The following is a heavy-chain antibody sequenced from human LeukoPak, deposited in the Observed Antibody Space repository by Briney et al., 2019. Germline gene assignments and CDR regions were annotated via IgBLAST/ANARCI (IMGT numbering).Heavy chain of an antibody. J-gene: IGHJ5*02. CDR3: ARDSCSQLGNWFDP. CDR2: ISSSGSTI. Sequence: GGSLRLSCAASGFTFSDYYMSWIRQAPGKGLEWVSYISSSGSTIYYADSVKGRFTISRDNAKNSLYLQMNSLRAEDTAVYYCARDSCSQLGNWFDPWGQGTLVTVSS. D-gene: IGHD6-13*01. V-gene: IGHV3-11*01. CDR1: GFTFSDYY.